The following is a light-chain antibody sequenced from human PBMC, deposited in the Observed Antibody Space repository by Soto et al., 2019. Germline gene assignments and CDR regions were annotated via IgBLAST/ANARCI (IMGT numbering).Light chain of an antibody. V-gene: IGLV1-40*01. CDR2: GNS. Sequence: QSVLTQPPSVSGAPGQRVTVSCTGSSSNIGARYEVHWYQQLPGTAPKLLIYGNSNRPTGVPDRFSGSKSGTSASLAITGLQAEDEAGYYCQSYDSSLSGYVFGTGTQLTVL. J-gene: IGLJ1*01. CDR3: QSYDSSLSGYV. CDR1: SSNIGARYE.